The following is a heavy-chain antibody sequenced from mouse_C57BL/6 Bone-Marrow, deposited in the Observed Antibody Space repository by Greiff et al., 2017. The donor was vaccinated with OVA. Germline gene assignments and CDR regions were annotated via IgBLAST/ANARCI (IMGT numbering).Heavy chain of an antibody. CDR2: ISSGSSTI. Sequence: EVKLVESGGGLVKPGGSLKLSCAASGFTFSDYGMHWVRQAPEKGLEWVAYISSGSSTIYYAATVSGRFTISSDKAENTLFRKVTSLRTEDTAVDYWARGDYNGSSYVFDYWGQGTTRTVSS. J-gene: IGHJ2*01. CDR3: ARGDYNGSSYVFDY. D-gene: IGHD1-1*01. CDR1: GFTFSDYG. V-gene: IGHV5-17*01.